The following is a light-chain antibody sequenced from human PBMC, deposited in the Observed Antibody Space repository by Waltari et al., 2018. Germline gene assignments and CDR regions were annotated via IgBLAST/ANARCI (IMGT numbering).Light chain of an antibody. CDR2: DAS. CDR3: QQCASSPLT. V-gene: IGKV3-20*01. Sequence: EIVLTQSPGILSLSPGERATLSCRASPSVGNNYLTWYQQKPGQAPRLLIYDASSRATGIPDRFSGSGAGTDFTLTISRLEPEDFAVYYCQQCASSPLTFGGGTKVEIK. J-gene: IGKJ4*01. CDR1: PSVGNNY.